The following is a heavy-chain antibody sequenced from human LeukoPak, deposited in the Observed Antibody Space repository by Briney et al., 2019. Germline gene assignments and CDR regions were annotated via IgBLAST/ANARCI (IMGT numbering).Heavy chain of an antibody. Sequence: SVKVSCKASGGTFSSYAISWVRQAPGQGLEWMGGIIPIFGTANYAQKFQGRVTITADESTSTAYMELSSLRSEDTAVYYCAIDYYGSGNFDYWGQGTLVTVSS. CDR2: IIPIFGTA. J-gene: IGHJ4*02. CDR1: GGTFSSYA. CDR3: AIDYYGSGNFDY. V-gene: IGHV1-69*13. D-gene: IGHD3-10*01.